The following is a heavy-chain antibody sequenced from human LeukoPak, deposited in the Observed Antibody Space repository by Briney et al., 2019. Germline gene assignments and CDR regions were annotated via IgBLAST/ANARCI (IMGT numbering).Heavy chain of an antibody. CDR2: INPNSGGT. D-gene: IGHD3-22*01. CDR3: ARDADLYYYDSSGYFDY. J-gene: IGHJ4*02. Sequence: GASVKVSCKASGYTFTGYYMHWVRQAPGQGLEWMGWINPNSGGTNYAQKFQGRVTMTRDTSISTAYMELSRLRSDDTAVYYCARDADLYYYDSSGYFDYWGQGTLVTVSS. CDR1: GYTFTGYY. V-gene: IGHV1-2*02.